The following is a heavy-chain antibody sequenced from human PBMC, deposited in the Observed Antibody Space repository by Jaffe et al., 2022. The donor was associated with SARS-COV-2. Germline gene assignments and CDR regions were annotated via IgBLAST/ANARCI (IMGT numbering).Heavy chain of an antibody. Sequence: EVQLLESGGALVQPGGSLRLSCAASGFTFINYAMSWVRQAPGKGLEWVSTIGVSGDITHYADSVKGRFTVSRDNSKNTVYLQMDNLRVEDTAIYYCAKLGWLQSTGGGWYWGQGTLVTVSS. CDR2: IGVSGDIT. CDR3: AKLGWLQSTGGGWY. D-gene: IGHD5-12*01. CDR1: GFTFINYA. V-gene: IGHV3-23*01. J-gene: IGHJ4*02.